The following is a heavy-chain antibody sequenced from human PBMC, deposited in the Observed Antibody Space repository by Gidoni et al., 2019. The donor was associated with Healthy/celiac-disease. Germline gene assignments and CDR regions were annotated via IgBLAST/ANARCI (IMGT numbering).Heavy chain of an antibody. CDR2: INPSGGST. V-gene: IGHV1-46*01. Sequence: QVQLVQSGAEVQKPRASVKVSCTASGYTFTSYDMHWVRQAPGQGLEWMGIINPSGGSTSYAQKFQGRVTMTRDTSTSTVYMELSSLRSEDTAVYYCARPGANSSLWQGDYGMDVWGQGTTVTVSS. D-gene: IGHD1-1*01. CDR3: ARPGANSSLWQGDYGMDV. J-gene: IGHJ6*02. CDR1: GYTFTSYD.